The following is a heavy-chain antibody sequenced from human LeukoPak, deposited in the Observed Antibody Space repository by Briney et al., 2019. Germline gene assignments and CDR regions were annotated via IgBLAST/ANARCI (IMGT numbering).Heavy chain of an antibody. CDR2: INPNSGGT. Sequence: LGASVKVSCKASGYTFTGYYMHWVRQAPGQGLEWMGWINPNSGGTNYTQKFQGRVTMTRDTSISTAYMELSRLRSDDTAVYYCARGLYDYVWGSYRPLDYWGQGTLVTVSS. J-gene: IGHJ4*02. CDR1: GYTFTGYY. V-gene: IGHV1-2*03. D-gene: IGHD3-16*02. CDR3: ARGLYDYVWGSYRPLDY.